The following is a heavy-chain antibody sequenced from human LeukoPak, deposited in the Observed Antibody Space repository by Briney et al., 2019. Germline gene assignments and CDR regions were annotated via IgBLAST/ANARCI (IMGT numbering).Heavy chain of an antibody. J-gene: IGHJ5*02. CDR1: GYRFTGYY. CDR2: TNPNNGGT. CDR3: ARDSGDYYGSGSLFDP. V-gene: IGHV1-2*02. Sequence: GASVKVSCKASGYRFTGYYIHWVRQAPGQGLEWMGWTNPNNGGTNYAQKFQGRVTMARDTSITTTYMELSSLRSDDTAVYYCARDSGDYYGSGSLFDPWGQGTLVTVSS. D-gene: IGHD3-10*01.